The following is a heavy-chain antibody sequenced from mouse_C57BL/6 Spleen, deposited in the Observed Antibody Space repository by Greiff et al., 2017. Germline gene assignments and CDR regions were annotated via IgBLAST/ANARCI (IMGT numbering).Heavy chain of an antibody. CDR2: ISSGSSTI. CDR3: ACNPFYSNYVMDY. J-gene: IGHJ4*01. V-gene: IGHV5-17*01. Sequence: EVMLVESGGGLVKPGGSLKLSCAASGFTFSDYGMHWVRQAPEKGLEWVAYISSGSSTIYYADTVKGRVTISSDNAKNTLFLQMTSLSSEDTAMYYCACNPFYSNYVMDYWGQGTSVTVSS. CDR1: GFTFSDYG. D-gene: IGHD2-5*01.